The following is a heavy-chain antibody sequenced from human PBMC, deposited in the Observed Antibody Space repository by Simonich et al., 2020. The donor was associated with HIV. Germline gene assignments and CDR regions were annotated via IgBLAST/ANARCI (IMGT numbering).Heavy chain of an antibody. D-gene: IGHD2-2*01. CDR2: IKHRVST. CDR3: ARVARDALYFDD. V-gene: IGHV4-34*01. CDR1: GGSFSGYS. Sequence: QVQLQQWGAGLLKPSETLSLTCAVYGGSFSGYSWSWIRPPPGKGLGWFGEIKHRVSTNYNPSLKVRVTISVDTSKNQFSLKLSSVTAADTAVYYCARVARDALYFDDWGQGTRVTVSS. J-gene: IGHJ4*02.